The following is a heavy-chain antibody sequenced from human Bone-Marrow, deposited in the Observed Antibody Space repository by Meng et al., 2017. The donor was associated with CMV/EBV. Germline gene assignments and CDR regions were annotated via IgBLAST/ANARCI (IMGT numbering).Heavy chain of an antibody. J-gene: IGHJ4*02. CDR3: ARTYCSGGSCSEYYFDY. V-gene: IGHV1-69*05. CDR2: IIPIFGTA. CDR1: GYTFTSYD. D-gene: IGHD2-15*01. Sequence: SVKVSCKASGYTFTSYDINWVRQAPGQGLEWMGGIIPIFGTANYAQKFQGRVTITTDESTSKAYMELSSLRSEDTAVYYCARTYCSGGSCSEYYFDYWGQGTLVTVSS.